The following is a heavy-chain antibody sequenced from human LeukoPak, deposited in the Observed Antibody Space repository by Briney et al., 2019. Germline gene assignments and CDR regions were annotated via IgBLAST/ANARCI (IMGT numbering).Heavy chain of an antibody. Sequence: ASVKVSCKASGYIFTDYYIHWVRQAPGQGLEWMGIINPSVGGATYAQKFQGRVTMTRDTSASTVYMEVSSLRSEDTAVHFCARVSGGSGDYRFDYWGQGTLVTVPS. J-gene: IGHJ4*02. CDR2: INPSVGGA. V-gene: IGHV1-46*01. D-gene: IGHD3-22*01. CDR1: GYIFTDYY. CDR3: ARVSGGSGDYRFDY.